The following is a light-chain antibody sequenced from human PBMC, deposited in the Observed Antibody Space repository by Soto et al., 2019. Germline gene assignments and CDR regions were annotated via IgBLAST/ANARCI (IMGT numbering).Light chain of an antibody. CDR3: QQYNSYSAT. CDR1: QSISSW. CDR2: KAS. J-gene: IGKJ4*01. Sequence: DIQMPQSPSTLSASVGDRVTITCRASQSISSWLAWYQQKPGKAPKLLIYKASSLESGVPSRFSGSGSGTEFTLTISSLQPDDFATYYCQQYNSYSATFGGGTKVDIK. V-gene: IGKV1-5*03.